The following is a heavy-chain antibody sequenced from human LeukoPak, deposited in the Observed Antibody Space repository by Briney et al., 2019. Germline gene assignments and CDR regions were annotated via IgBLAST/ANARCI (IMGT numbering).Heavy chain of an antibody. CDR2: IYYSGST. Sequence: PSQTLSLTCTVSGGSISSGDYYWSWIRQPPGKGLEWIGYIYYSGSTYYNPPLKSRVTISVDTSKNQFSLKLSSVTAADTAVYYCARAPVVVTGLWFDPWGQGTLVTVSS. D-gene: IGHD2-21*02. CDR1: GGSISSGDYY. V-gene: IGHV4-30-4*01. CDR3: ARAPVVVTGLWFDP. J-gene: IGHJ5*02.